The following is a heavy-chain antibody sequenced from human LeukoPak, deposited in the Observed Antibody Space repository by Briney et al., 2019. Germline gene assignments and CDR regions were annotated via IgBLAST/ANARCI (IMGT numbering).Heavy chain of an antibody. CDR1: GDSFTSYW. D-gene: IGHD4-23*01. CDR3: ARSHFTEVYWFDP. V-gene: IGHV5-51*01. J-gene: IGHJ5*02. Sequence: GESLKISCKGSGDSFTSYWIGWVRQMPGKGLEWMGIIYPGDSDTRYSPSFQGQVTISADKSISTAYLQWSSLKASDTAMYYCARSHFTEVYWFDPRGQGTLVTVSS. CDR2: IYPGDSDT.